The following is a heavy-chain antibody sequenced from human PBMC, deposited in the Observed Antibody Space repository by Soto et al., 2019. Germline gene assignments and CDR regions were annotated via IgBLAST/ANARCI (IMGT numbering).Heavy chain of an antibody. D-gene: IGHD3-10*01. V-gene: IGHV4-34*01. J-gene: IGHJ6*02. Sequence: QVQLQQRGAGLLKPSETLSLTCAVYGGSFSGYYWSWIRQPPGKGLEWIGEINHSGSTNYNPSLKRGVTISVDTSKNPFSLKRSSVAAADTAVYYCAGLGVRGGMIYYYYGMDVWGQGNPGHRLL. CDR2: INHSGST. CDR1: GGSFSGYY. CDR3: AGLGVRGGMIYYYYGMDV.